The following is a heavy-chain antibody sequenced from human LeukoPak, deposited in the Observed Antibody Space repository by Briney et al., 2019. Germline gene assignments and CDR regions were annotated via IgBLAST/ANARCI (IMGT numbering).Heavy chain of an antibody. CDR2: ISVYNSNT. CDR1: GYTFTSYG. Sequence: ASVKVSCKASGYTFTSYGISWVRQAPGQGLEWMGWISVYNSNTNYAQNLPGRDTMTTDTSTSTAYMDLRSLTSDDTAVYYCARGVAGEPYYFDYWGQGTLVTDSS. V-gene: IGHV1-18*01. J-gene: IGHJ4*02. D-gene: IGHD3-10*01. CDR3: ARGVAGEPYYFDY.